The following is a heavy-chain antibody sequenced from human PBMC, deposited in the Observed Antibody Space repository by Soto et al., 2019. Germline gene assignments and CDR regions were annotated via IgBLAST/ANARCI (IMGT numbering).Heavy chain of an antibody. CDR2: SSFDGTQQ. D-gene: IGHD6-19*01. CDR1: GFSLSSSV. CDR3: AKQLRGSGWYPLDS. Sequence: GGSRRRSWTASGFSLSSSVMHWVRQAPGKGLEWLAVSSFDGTQQFYGDSVKGRFTVSRDNSNNTLYLEMNSLRTEDTAVYYCAKQLRGSGWYPLDSWGQGTPVTVSS. V-gene: IGHV3-30*18. J-gene: IGHJ4*02.